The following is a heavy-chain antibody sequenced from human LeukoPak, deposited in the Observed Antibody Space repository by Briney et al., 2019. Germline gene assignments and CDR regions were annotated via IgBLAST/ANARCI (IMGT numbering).Heavy chain of an antibody. CDR1: GFTFSNYW. V-gene: IGHV3-7*03. CDR3: ARSVSWVDTVMVTWYFDY. CDR2: IKQDGSEK. Sequence: GGSLRLSCAASGFTFSNYWMSWVRQAPGKGLEWVANIKQDGSEKYYVDSVKGRFTTSRDNAKKSLYLQTDSLRAEDTAVYYCARSVSWVDTVMVTWYFDYWGQGTLVTVSS. D-gene: IGHD5-18*01. J-gene: IGHJ4*02.